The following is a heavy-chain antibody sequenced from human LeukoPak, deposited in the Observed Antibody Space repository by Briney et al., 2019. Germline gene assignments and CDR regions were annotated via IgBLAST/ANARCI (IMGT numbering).Heavy chain of an antibody. Sequence: SVEVSCKASGGTFSSYAISWVRQAPGQGLEWMGGIIPIFGTANYAQKFQGRVTITADKSTSTAYMELRSLRSDDTAVYYCARTEEDIVVVVAVDFDYWGQGTLVTVSS. D-gene: IGHD2-15*01. J-gene: IGHJ4*02. V-gene: IGHV1-69*06. CDR1: GGTFSSYA. CDR2: IIPIFGTA. CDR3: ARTEEDIVVVVAVDFDY.